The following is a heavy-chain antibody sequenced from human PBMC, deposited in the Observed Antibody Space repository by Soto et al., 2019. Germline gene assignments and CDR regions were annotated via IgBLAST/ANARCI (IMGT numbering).Heavy chain of an antibody. CDR3: ARGGSGYTWFNEF. V-gene: IGHV1-69*01. D-gene: IGHD3-22*01. CDR1: GGLFSSYP. CDR2: IIPVFQTA. Sequence: QEQLVQSGAAVKKPGSSVKVSCKASGGLFSSYPISCVRQVPGQGLEWMGGIIPVFQTAYYTQRFQGRVTITADESTNTAYMELSSLRSEDTAIYYCARGGSGYTWFNEFWGQGTLVTVSS. J-gene: IGHJ4*02.